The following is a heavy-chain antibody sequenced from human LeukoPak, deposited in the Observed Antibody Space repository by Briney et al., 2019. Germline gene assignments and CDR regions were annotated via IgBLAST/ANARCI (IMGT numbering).Heavy chain of an antibody. CDR3: AREDDILTGYPPNFDY. J-gene: IGHJ4*02. V-gene: IGHV1-69*04. CDR1: GGTFSSYA. D-gene: IGHD3-9*01. CDR2: IIPILGIA. Sequence: SVKVSCKASGGTFSSYAISWVRQAPGQGLEWMGGIIPILGIANYAQKFQGRVTITADKSTSTAYMELSSLRSEDTAVYYCAREDDILTGYPPNFDYWGQGTLVTVSS.